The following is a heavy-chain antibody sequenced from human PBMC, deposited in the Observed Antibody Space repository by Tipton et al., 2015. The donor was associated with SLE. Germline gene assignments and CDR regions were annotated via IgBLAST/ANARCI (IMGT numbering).Heavy chain of an antibody. D-gene: IGHD6-19*01. Sequence: LRLSCTVSGGSISSGDYYWSCIRQPPGKGLEWIGYIYYSGSTYYNPSLKSRVTISVDTSKNQFSLKLSSVTAADTAVYYCARGSYSSRWYWNWYCDLWARGILDTVS. V-gene: IGHV4-30-4*01. CDR1: GGSISSGDYY. CDR2: IYYSGST. CDR3: ARGSYSSRWYWNWYCDL. J-gene: IGHJ2*01.